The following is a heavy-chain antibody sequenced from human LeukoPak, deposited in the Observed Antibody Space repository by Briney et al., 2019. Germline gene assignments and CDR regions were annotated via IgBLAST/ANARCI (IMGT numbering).Heavy chain of an antibody. CDR1: GGSFSGYY. D-gene: IGHD3-3*01. CDR2: INHSGST. CDR3: ARAMIFGVYYFDY. V-gene: IGHV4-34*01. Sequence: SETLSLTCAVYGGSFSGYYWSWIRQPPGKGLEWIGEINHSGSTNYNPSLKSRVTISVDTSKNQFSLNLTSVTAPDTAVYYCARAMIFGVYYFDYWGQGTLVTVSS. J-gene: IGHJ4*02.